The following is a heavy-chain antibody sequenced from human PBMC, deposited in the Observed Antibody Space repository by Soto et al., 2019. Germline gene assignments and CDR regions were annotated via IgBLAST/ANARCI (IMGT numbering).Heavy chain of an antibody. V-gene: IGHV4-30-4*01. J-gene: IGHJ6*02. CDR1: GGSISSGDYY. CDR3: ARDPGVVPAGGMCV. CDR2: IYYSGST. D-gene: IGHD2-2*01. Sequence: QVQLQESGPGLVKPSQTLSLTCTVSGGSISSGDYYWRWIRQPPGKVLECIGYIYYSGSTYYNPSLKSRVTISVDTSKNQFSLKLSSVTAADTAVYYCARDPGVVPAGGMCVWGQGTTVTVSS.